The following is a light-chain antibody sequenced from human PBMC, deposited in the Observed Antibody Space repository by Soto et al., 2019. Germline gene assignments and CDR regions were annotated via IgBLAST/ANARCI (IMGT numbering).Light chain of an antibody. CDR3: QQRINWPLT. V-gene: IGKV3-11*01. CDR1: QSVSNY. Sequence: EVVLTQSPATLSLSPGERATLSCRASQSVSNYLAWYQQKHGQAPRLLIYDKSNRATGIPANFSGSGSGTDXXXXXXXXXPEDFAXYYCQQRINWPLTFGGGTKVEIK. CDR2: DKS. J-gene: IGKJ4*01.